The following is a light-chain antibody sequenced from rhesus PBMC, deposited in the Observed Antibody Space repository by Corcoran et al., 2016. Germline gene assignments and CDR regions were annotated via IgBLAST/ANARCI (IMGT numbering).Light chain of an antibody. V-gene: IGKV1-44*03. Sequence: DIQMTQSPSSLSASVGDRVTITCRASQTISSFLAWYQQKPGKTHKLLIYDTSTLQSGVPSRFSGSGSGTDFTLTLSSLQPEDFATYYCQKHNSYPPTFGQGTKVEIK. J-gene: IGKJ1*01. CDR2: DTS. CDR3: QKHNSYPPT. CDR1: QTISSF.